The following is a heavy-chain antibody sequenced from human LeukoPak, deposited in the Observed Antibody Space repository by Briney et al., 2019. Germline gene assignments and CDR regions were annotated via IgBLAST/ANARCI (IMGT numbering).Heavy chain of an antibody. CDR1: GVSISSYY. CDR3: ARVSWFPGTSYYYMDV. J-gene: IGHJ6*03. CDR2: IFHSGTT. V-gene: IGHV4-59*01. Sequence: SETLSLTCTVSGVSISSYYWSWIRQPPGQGLEWIGYIFHSGTTNYNPSLKSRVTISVDTSKNQFSLKLSSVTAADTAVYYCARVSWFPGTSYYYMDVWGKGTTVTVSS. D-gene: IGHD1-1*01.